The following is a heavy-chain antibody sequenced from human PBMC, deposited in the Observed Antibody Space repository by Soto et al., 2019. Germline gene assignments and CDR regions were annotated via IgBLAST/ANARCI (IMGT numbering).Heavy chain of an antibody. CDR2: IIPIFGTA. D-gene: IGHD3-16*01. V-gene: IGHV1-69*05. Sequence: SVKVSCKASGGTFSSYAISWVRQAPGQGLEWMGGIIPIFGTANYAQKFQGRVTMTRDISIATAYMELSSLRSDDTAIYYCARMETFGSLNWFDPWGQGTLVTVSS. CDR1: GGTFSSYA. J-gene: IGHJ5*02. CDR3: ARMETFGSLNWFDP.